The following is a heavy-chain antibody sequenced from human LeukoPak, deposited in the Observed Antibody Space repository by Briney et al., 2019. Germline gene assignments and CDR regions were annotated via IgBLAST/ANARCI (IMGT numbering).Heavy chain of an antibody. CDR3: ARDGGNWNDFGGTPADY. D-gene: IGHD1-1*01. J-gene: IGHJ4*02. CDR1: GFTFSSYA. V-gene: IGHV3-30-3*01. CDR2: ISYDGSNK. Sequence: GRSLRLSCAASGFTFSSYAMHWVRQAPGKGLEWVAVISYDGSNKYYADSVKGRFIISRDNSKNTLYLQMNSLRAEDTAVYYCARDGGNWNDFGGTPADYWGQGTLVTVSS.